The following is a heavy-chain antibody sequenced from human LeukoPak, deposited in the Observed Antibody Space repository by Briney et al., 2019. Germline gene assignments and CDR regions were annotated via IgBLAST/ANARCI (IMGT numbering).Heavy chain of an antibody. V-gene: IGHV3-21*01. CDR3: ARDQGGGYSYGWQSFDY. CDR1: GFTFSSYS. D-gene: IGHD5-18*01. Sequence: GGSLRLSCAASGFTFSSYSMNWVRQAPGKGLEWVSSISRTSRYIYYADSVKGRFTISRDNAKNSLYLQMNSLRAEDTAVYYCARDQGGGYSYGWQSFDYWGQGTLVTVSS. CDR2: ISRTSRYI. J-gene: IGHJ4*02.